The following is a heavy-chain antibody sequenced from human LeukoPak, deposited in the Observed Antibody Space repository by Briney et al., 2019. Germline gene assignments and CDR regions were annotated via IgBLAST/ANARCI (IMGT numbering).Heavy chain of an antibody. CDR2: ISTGRSII. CDR3: ARGVDV. Sequence: GGSLRLSCAASGFTFSIYSMNWVRQAPGKGLEWLSYISTGRSIIYYADSVKGRFTISRDNAKNSLYLQMNSLRVEDTAMYYCARGVDVWGKGTTVTVSS. J-gene: IGHJ6*04. CDR1: GFTFSIYS. V-gene: IGHV3-48*01.